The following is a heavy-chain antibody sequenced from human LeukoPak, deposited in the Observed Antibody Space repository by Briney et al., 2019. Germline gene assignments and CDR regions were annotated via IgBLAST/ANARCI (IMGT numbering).Heavy chain of an antibody. CDR1: GGSVNSGSHY. J-gene: IGHJ4*02. CDR2: IYNSEST. V-gene: IGHV4-61*01. CDR3: ARLGEGAY. D-gene: IGHD3-16*01. Sequence: SETLSLIYTVSGGSVNSGSHYWNWIRQPPGKGLEWIGYIYNSESTNYNPSLKSRVTISVDSSKNQFSLKLTSVTAADTAMYYCARLGEGAYWGQGTLVTVSS.